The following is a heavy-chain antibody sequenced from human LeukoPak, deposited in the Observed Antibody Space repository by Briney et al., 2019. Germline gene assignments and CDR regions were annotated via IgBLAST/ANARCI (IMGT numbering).Heavy chain of an antibody. CDR3: ARDGAYYYGSGGYREYYFDY. CDR1: GYTFTSYY. D-gene: IGHD3-10*01. CDR2: INPSGGST. V-gene: IGHV1-46*01. Sequence: ASVKVSCKASGYTFTSYYMHWVRQAPGQGLEWMGIINPSGGSTSYAQKFQGRVTMTRDTSTSTVYMELSSLRSEDTAVYYCARDGAYYYGSGGYREYYFDYWGQGTLVTVSS. J-gene: IGHJ4*02.